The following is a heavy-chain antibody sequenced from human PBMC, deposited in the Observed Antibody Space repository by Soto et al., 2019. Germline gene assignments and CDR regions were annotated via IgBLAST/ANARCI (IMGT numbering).Heavy chain of an antibody. V-gene: IGHV1-69*08. Sequence: QVQLVQSGAEVKKPGSSVKVSCKASGGTFSSHIVIWVRQAPGQGLEWMGRIIPFLDITNYAQKFKGRATITADKSTSTAYMELSPLRSEDTALYYCAREVDESMHYWGQGTLVTVSS. CDR3: AREVDESMHY. D-gene: IGHD2-2*01. J-gene: IGHJ4*02. CDR1: GGTFSSHI. CDR2: IIPFLDIT.